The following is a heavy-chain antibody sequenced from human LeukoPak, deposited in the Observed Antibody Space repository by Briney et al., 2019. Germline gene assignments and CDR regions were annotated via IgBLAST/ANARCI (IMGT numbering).Heavy chain of an antibody. CDR1: GWSFSGYY. V-gene: IGHV4-34*01. CDR2: INHSGST. D-gene: IGHD2-21*01. Sequence: PSETLSLTCAVYGWSFSGYYWSWIRQPPGKGLEWIGEINHSGSTNYNPSLKSRVTISVDTSKNELSLKLSCVTAADASVYYCARGTSARGVAVGLSCFDYWGQGALVTVSS. CDR3: ARGTSARGVAVGLSCFDY. J-gene: IGHJ4*02.